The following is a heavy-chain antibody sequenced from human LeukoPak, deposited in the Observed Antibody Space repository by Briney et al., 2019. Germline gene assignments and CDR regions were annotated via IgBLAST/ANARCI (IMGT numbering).Heavy chain of an antibody. CDR1: GGSFSGYY. CDR3: VRALEMATRHLDY. V-gene: IGHV4-34*01. CDR2: INHSGST. D-gene: IGHD5-24*01. J-gene: IGHJ4*02. Sequence: SETLSLTCAVYGGSFSGYYWSWIRQPPGKGLEWIGEINHSGSTNYNPSLKSRVTISVDTSKNQYSLKLSSVTAADTAVYYCVRALEMATRHLDYWGQGTLVTVSS.